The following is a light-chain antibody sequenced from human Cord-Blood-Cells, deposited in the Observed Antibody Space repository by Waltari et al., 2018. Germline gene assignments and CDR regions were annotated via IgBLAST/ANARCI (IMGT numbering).Light chain of an antibody. CDR3: QQRSNWPIT. Sequence: EIVLTQSPATLSLSPGERATLSCRASQSVSSYLAWYQQKPGQAPRLLIYDASNRATGIPARFSGSGYGTDFTLTSSSLEPEDCAVYYCQQRSNWPITFGQGTRLEIK. V-gene: IGKV3-11*01. CDR1: QSVSSY. CDR2: DAS. J-gene: IGKJ5*01.